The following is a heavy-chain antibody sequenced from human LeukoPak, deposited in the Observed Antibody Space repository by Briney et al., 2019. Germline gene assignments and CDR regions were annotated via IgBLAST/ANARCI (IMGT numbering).Heavy chain of an antibody. V-gene: IGHV3-23*01. Sequence: GGSLRLSCAVSGLTFSSSWMSWVRQAPGKGLEWVSGISESGGSTYYADSVKGRFTSSRDNSKNTLYLQMNNLRAEDTAAYYCAKGSFWGQGTLVTVSS. D-gene: IGHD3-10*01. CDR2: ISESGGST. CDR3: AKGSF. CDR1: GLTFSSSW. J-gene: IGHJ4*02.